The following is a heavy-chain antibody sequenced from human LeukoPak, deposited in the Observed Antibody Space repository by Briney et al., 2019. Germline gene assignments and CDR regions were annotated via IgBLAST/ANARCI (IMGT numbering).Heavy chain of an antibody. CDR1: GFTFSSYE. CDR2: ISSSGSTI. CDR3: ARPSPKGDFDY. J-gene: IGHJ4*02. Sequence: GGSLRLSCAASGFTFSSYEMNWVRQAPGKGLEWVSYISSSGSTIYYADSVKGRFTISRDNAKNSLYLQMNSLRAEDTAVYYCARPSPKGDFDYWGQGTLVTVSS. V-gene: IGHV3-48*03.